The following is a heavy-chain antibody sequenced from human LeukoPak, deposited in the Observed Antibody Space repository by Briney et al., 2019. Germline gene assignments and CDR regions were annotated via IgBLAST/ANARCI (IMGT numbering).Heavy chain of an antibody. CDR2: ISASGGNT. J-gene: IGHJ3*02. V-gene: IGHV3-23*01. CDR3: AKVRGSRYSSSWDPFDI. CDR1: GFTFNNYA. D-gene: IGHD6-13*01. Sequence: PGGSLRLSCAASGFTFNNYAMSWVRQAPGKGLEWVSGISASGGNTDYADSVKGRFTISRDNSKNTLYLQMNSLRAEDTAVYYCAKVRGSRYSSSWDPFDIWGQGTMVTVSS.